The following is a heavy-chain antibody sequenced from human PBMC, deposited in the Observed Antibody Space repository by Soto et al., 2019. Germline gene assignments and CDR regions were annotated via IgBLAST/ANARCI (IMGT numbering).Heavy chain of an antibody. D-gene: IGHD6-19*01. J-gene: IGHJ4*02. CDR2: ISSSGSTI. Sequence: PGGSLRLSCAASGFTFRDYYMSWIRQAPGKGLEWVSYISSSGSTIYYADSVKGRFTISRDNAKNSLYLQMNSLRAEDTAVYYCARDLRYSSGWYDYWGQGTLVTVSS. CDR3: ARDLRYSSGWYDY. CDR1: GFTFRDYY. V-gene: IGHV3-11*01.